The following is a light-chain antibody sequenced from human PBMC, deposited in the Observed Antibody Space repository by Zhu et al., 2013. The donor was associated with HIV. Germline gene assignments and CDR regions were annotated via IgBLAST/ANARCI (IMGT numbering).Light chain of an antibody. CDR1: QSVSSGY. J-gene: IGKJ2*01. CDR2: GAS. Sequence: EIVLTQSPGTLSLSPGERATLSCRASQSVSSGYVAWYQQTPGQAPRLLIYGASYRATGVADRFSGSGSGTDFTLTISRLEPEDFAVYYCQQYDSSPPLTFGLGDQAGDQT. V-gene: IGKV3-20*01. CDR3: QQYDSSPPLT.